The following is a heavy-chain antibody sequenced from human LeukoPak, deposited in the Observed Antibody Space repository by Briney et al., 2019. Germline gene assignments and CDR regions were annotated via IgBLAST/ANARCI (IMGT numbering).Heavy chain of an antibody. Sequence: GRSLRLSCVAPGFTFSSYGMHWVRQAPGKGLEWVAVIWYDGSNKYYADSVQGRFTISRDNSRNTLYRQMNTLRAEDTAVYYCARDRQYSSSPGNAFDIWGQGTMVTVSS. CDR3: ARDRQYSSSPGNAFDI. CDR2: IWYDGSNK. J-gene: IGHJ3*02. V-gene: IGHV3-33*01. D-gene: IGHD6-6*01. CDR1: GFTFSSYG.